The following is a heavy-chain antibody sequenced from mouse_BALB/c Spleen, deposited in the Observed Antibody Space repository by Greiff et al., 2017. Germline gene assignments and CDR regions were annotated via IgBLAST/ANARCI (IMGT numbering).Heavy chain of an antibody. Sequence: EVKLQESGAELVKPGASVKLSCTASGFNIKDTYMHWVKQRPEQGLEWIGRIDPANGNTKYDPNFQGKATITAATSSNTAYLQLSSLTSEDTAVYYCSKRVATAWFAYWGQGTLVTVSA. CDR3: SKRVATAWFAY. CDR1: GFNIKDTY. V-gene: IGHV14-3*02. CDR2: IDPANGNT. J-gene: IGHJ3*01. D-gene: IGHD1-1*02.